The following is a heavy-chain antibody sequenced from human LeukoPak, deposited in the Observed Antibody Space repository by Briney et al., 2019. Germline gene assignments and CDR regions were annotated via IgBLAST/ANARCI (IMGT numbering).Heavy chain of an antibody. CDR3: AKGHRISWSYYFDY. Sequence: QSGGSLRLSCAASGFTFSSYWMSWVRQAPGKGLEWVANIKQDESEKYYVDSVKGRFTISRDNSKNTLYLQMNSLRAEDTAVYYCAKGHRISWSYYFDYWGQGTLVTVSS. D-gene: IGHD6-13*01. CDR1: GFTFSSYW. CDR2: IKQDESEK. V-gene: IGHV3-7*03. J-gene: IGHJ4*02.